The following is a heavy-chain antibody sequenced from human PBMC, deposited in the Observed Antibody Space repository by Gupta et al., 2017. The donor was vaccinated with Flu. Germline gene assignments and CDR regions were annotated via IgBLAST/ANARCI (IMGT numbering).Heavy chain of an antibody. CDR3: ARVARATVYDY. D-gene: IGHD4-17*01. CDR2: SNDSGRH. V-gene: IGHV4-34*01. Sequence: QVLLQQWGAGLLKPPVTLSLTCAVTCGSFSGYYWSWIRQPLGKGPGRMGESNDSGRHNYNTSDKRRVTISVDAAKTQYSRTRGSGAAADTAVDDCARVARATVYDYWGQGTLVTVSS. CDR1: CGSFSGYY. J-gene: IGHJ4*01.